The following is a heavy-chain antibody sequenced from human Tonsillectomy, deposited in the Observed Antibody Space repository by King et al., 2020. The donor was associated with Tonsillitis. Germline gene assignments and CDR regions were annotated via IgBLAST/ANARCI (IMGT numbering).Heavy chain of an antibody. V-gene: IGHV4-31*03. CDR3: ARVSRVQTRDYHDSRIHYAPGAFEI. D-gene: IGHD3-22*01. CDR2: IYYSGTT. J-gene: IGHJ3*02. Sequence: QLQLQESGPGLVKPSETLSLTCTVSGGSVSRGGYYWSWIRQHPGKGLDWIGDIYYSGTTYYKPSLKSRVSMSVDTSKDQFSLKMTSVTAADTAVYFCARVSRVQTRDYHDSRIHYAPGAFEIWGQGKMVIVSS. CDR1: GGSVSRGGYY.